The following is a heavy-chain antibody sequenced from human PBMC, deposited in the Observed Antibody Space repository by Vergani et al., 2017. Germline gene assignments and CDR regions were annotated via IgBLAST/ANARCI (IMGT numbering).Heavy chain of an antibody. CDR3: ARSYLTGTTPWFDP. Sequence: EVQLVESGGGLVQPGRSLRLSCAASGFTFDDYAMHWVRQAPGKGLEWVSGISWNSGSIGYADSVKGRFTISRDNAKNSLYLQMNSLRAEDTALYYCARSYLTGTTPWFDPWGQGTLVTVSS. D-gene: IGHD1-20*01. CDR1: GFTFDDYA. J-gene: IGHJ5*02. V-gene: IGHV3-9*01. CDR2: ISWNSGSI.